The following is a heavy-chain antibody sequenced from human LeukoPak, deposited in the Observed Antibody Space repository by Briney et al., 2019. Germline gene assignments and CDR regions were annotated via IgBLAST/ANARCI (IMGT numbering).Heavy chain of an antibody. Sequence: PSETLSLTCTVSGGSISSGNYYWSWIRQPAGKGLEWIGRIYTSGPTTYNPSLNSRVTISLDTSKNQFSLKLNSVTAADTAVYYCARVEADFWSGPPDWFDPWGQGTLVTVSS. J-gene: IGHJ5*02. D-gene: IGHD3-3*01. CDR3: ARVEADFWSGPPDWFDP. CDR2: IYTSGPT. V-gene: IGHV4-61*02. CDR1: GGSISSGNYY.